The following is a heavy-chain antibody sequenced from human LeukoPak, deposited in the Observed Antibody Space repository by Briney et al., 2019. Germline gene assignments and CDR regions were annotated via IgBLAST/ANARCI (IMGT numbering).Heavy chain of an antibody. J-gene: IGHJ3*02. Sequence: PGGSLRLSCAASGFTFSSYSMNWVRQAPGKGLEWVSSISSSSSYIYYADSVKGRFTISRDNAKNSLYLQMNSLRAEDTAVYYCAREHAVVVAATQMDAFDIWGQGTMVTVSS. CDR3: AREHAVVVAATQMDAFDI. CDR2: ISSSSSYI. CDR1: GFTFSSYS. D-gene: IGHD2-15*01. V-gene: IGHV3-21*01.